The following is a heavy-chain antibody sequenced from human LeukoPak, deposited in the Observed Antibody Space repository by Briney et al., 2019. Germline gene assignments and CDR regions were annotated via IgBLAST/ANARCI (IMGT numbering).Heavy chain of an antibody. CDR1: GGTFSSYA. CDR2: IIPIFGTA. V-gene: IGHV1-69*01. D-gene: IGHD3-9*01. Sequence: SVKVSCKASGGTFSSYAISWVRQAPGQGLEWMGGIIPIFGTANYAQKFQGRVTITADESTSTAYMELSSLRSEDTAVYYCASTYYDILTGYYPFDFWGQGTLVTVSS. J-gene: IGHJ4*02. CDR3: ASTYYDILTGYYPFDF.